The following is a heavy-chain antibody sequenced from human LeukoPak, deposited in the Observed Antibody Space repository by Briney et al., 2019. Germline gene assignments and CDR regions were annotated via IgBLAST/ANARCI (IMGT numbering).Heavy chain of an antibody. CDR2: IKQDGSEN. Sequence: PGRSLRLSCAASGFTFNSYWMSWVRQAPGKGLEWVANIKQDGSENYYVDSVKGRFTISRDNAKNSLYLQMNSLRAEDTAVYYCARGRVKKPRTWIQLWFWHNWFDPWGQGTLVTVSS. D-gene: IGHD5-18*01. J-gene: IGHJ5*02. V-gene: IGHV3-7*01. CDR3: ARGRVKKPRTWIQLWFWHNWFDP. CDR1: GFTFNSYW.